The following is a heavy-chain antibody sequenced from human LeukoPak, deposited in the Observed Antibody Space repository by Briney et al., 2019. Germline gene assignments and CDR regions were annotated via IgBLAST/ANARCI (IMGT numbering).Heavy chain of an antibody. D-gene: IGHD3-9*01. Sequence: SETLSLTCTVSGGSISSYYWSWIRQPPGKGLGWIGYIYYSGSTNYNPSLKSRVTISVDTSKNQFSLKLSSVTAADTAVYYCARVSRYDAFDIWGQGTMVTVSS. CDR1: GGSISSYY. J-gene: IGHJ3*02. CDR2: IYYSGST. V-gene: IGHV4-59*01. CDR3: ARVSRYDAFDI.